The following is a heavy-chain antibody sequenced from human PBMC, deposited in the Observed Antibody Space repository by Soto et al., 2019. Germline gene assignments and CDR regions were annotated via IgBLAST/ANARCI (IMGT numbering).Heavy chain of an antibody. J-gene: IGHJ4*02. Sequence: EVQLLESGGGLVQPGGFLRLSCAASGFTFTNVAMTWVRQAPGKGLEWVSTITDSGGSTDYADSVKGRFTISRDNSKSTLYLQMNNLRADDTAVYYCAKLYWNPRYFDYWGQGARVTISS. D-gene: IGHD1-1*01. CDR2: ITDSGGST. V-gene: IGHV3-23*01. CDR1: GFTFTNVA. CDR3: AKLYWNPRYFDY.